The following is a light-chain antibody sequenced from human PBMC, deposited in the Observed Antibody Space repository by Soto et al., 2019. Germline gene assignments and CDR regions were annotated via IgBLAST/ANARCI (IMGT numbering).Light chain of an antibody. CDR2: AAS. Sequence: AIRMTQSPSSLSASVGDRVTITCRASRDIGNDLGWYQQKPGKAPKHLIFAASNLQSGVPSRFSGSGSGTDFTLTISCLQSEDFATYYCQQYYSYPRSFGQGTKVEIK. CDR3: QQYYSYPRS. CDR1: RDIGND. V-gene: IGKV1-6*01. J-gene: IGKJ1*01.